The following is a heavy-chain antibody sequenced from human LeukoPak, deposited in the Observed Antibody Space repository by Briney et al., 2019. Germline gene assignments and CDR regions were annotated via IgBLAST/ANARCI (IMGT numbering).Heavy chain of an antibody. D-gene: IGHD3-9*01. CDR1: GGSISSYY. CDR2: IYYSGST. J-gene: IGHJ4*02. V-gene: IGHV4-59*01. CDR3: ARGKDYDILTGYYFDY. Sequence: SETLSLTCTVSGGSISSYYWSWIRQPPGKGLEWNGYIYYSGSTNYNPSLKSRVTISVDTSKNQFSLKLSSVTAADTAVYYCARGKDYDILTGYYFDYWGQGTLVTISS.